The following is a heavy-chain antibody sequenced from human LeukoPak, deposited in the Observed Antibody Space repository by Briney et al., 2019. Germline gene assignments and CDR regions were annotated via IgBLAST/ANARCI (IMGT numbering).Heavy chain of an antibody. D-gene: IGHD3-22*01. CDR3: ARSGIARSIVVVITDWYFDL. Sequence: SETLSLTCAVYGGSFSGYYWSWIRQPPGKGLEWIGEINHSGSTNYNPSLKSRVTISVDTSKNQFSLKLSSVTAADTAVYYCARSGIARSIVVVITDWYFDLWGRGTLVTVSS. J-gene: IGHJ2*01. V-gene: IGHV4-34*01. CDR1: GGSFSGYY. CDR2: INHSGST.